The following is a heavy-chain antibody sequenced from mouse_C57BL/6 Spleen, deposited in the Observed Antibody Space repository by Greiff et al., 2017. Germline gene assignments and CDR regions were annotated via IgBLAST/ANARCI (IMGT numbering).Heavy chain of an antibody. D-gene: IGHD2-3*01. CDR3: ANDGYLYYFDY. CDR1: GYTFTSYT. Sequence: VQLQQSGAELARPGASVKMSCKASGYTFTSYTMHWVKQRPGQGLEWIGYINPSSGYTKYNQKFKDKATLTADKSSSTAYMQLSSLTSEDSAVYYCANDGYLYYFDYWGQGTTLTVSS. CDR2: INPSSGYT. V-gene: IGHV1-4*01. J-gene: IGHJ2*01.